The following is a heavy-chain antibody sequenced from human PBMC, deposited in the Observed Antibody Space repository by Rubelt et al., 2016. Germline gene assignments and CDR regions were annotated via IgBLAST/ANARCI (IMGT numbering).Heavy chain of an antibody. Sequence: EVQLLESGGGLVQPGGSLRLSCAASGFTFSSYWMHWVRQAPGKGLVWVSRINSDGSSTSYADSVKGRFTISRDNAKNSLYLQMSSLRAEDTAVYYCARDFCSSTSCYGAVAGLYFDYWGQGTLVTVSS. J-gene: IGHJ4*02. V-gene: IGHV3-74*01. CDR3: ARDFCSSTSCYGAVAGLYFDY. D-gene: IGHD2-2*01. CDR1: GFTFSSYW. CDR2: INSDGSST.